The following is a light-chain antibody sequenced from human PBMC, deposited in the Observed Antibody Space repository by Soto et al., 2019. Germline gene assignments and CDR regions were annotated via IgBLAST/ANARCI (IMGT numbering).Light chain of an antibody. V-gene: IGKV3-11*01. J-gene: IGKJ1*01. CDR3: QQRSPWT. CDR2: AAS. CDR1: QSVSSY. Sequence: EIVSTPSASTASFSAGRGATLSRTASQSVSSYLAWYQQKPVQAPRLLISAASNRATAIPARFSGSGSGTDFTLTIRRVEPEDFAVYHHQQRSPWTFGQGTKVDIK.